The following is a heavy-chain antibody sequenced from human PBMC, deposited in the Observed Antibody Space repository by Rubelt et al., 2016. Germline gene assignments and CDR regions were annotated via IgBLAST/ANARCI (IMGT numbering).Heavy chain of an antibody. D-gene: IGHD1-1*01. CDR3: ARVSGTTNNWFDP. V-gene: IGHV1-18*01. J-gene: IGHJ5*02. Sequence: APGQGPEWMGWISAYNGNTNYAQKLQGRVTMTTDTSTSTAYMELRSLRSDDTAVYYCARVSGTTNNWFDPWCQGTLVTGSS. CDR2: ISAYNGNT.